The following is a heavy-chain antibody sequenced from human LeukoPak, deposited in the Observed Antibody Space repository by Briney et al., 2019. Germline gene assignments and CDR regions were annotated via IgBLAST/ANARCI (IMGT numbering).Heavy chain of an antibody. CDR3: ERGRFGEFYFDY. CDR2: INPNSGGT. J-gene: IGHJ4*02. D-gene: IGHD3-10*01. CDR1: GYTFTGYY. V-gene: IGHV1-2*02. Sequence: ASVKVSCKASGYTFTGYYMHWVRQAPGQGLEWMGWINPNSGGTNYAQKFQGRVTMTRDMSTSTVYMELSSLRSEDTAVYYCERGRFGEFYFDYWGQGTLVTVSS.